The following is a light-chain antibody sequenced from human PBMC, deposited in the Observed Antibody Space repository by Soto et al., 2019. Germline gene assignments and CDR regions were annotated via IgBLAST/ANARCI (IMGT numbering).Light chain of an antibody. CDR2: GAS. Sequence: EIVLTQSPGTLSLSPGERATLSCRASQSVSRSYLALYQQKPGQAPRLLIYGASSRATGIPDRFSGSGSGTDFTLTISRLEPEDFAVYYCQQYGSSPPFTFGQGTRLDIK. CDR1: QSVSRSY. CDR3: QQYGSSPPFT. V-gene: IGKV3-20*01. J-gene: IGKJ5*01.